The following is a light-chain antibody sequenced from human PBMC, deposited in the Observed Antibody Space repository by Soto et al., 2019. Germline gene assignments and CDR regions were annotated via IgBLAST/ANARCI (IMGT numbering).Light chain of an antibody. J-gene: IGKJ2*01. CDR1: QDIRKD. CDR3: LQDYNYPFT. Sequence: AIQMTQSPSSLSASVGDRVTITCRASQDIRKDLAWYQQKPGKAPQILVYGASTLQTGVASRFSGSGSATDFTLTISSLQPEGYEAYYCLQDYNYPFTFGQGTKVDIK. V-gene: IGKV1-6*01. CDR2: GAS.